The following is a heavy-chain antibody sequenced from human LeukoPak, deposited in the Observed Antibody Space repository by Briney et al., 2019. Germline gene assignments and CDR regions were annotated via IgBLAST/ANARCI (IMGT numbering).Heavy chain of an antibody. CDR3: ASDDCSSTSYYGRGDY. J-gene: IGHJ4*02. CDR1: GGSISSSSYY. CDR2: IYYSGST. Sequence: SETLSLTCTVSGGSISSSSYYWGWIRQPPGKGLEWIGSIYYSGSTYYNPSLKSRVTISVDTSKNQFSLKLSSVTAADTAVYYCASDDCSSTSYYGRGDYWGQGTLVTVSS. D-gene: IGHD2-2*01. V-gene: IGHV4-39*01.